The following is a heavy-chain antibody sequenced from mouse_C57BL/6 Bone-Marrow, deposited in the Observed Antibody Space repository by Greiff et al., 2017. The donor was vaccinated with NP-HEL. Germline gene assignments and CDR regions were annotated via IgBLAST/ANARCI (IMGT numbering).Heavy chain of an antibody. CDR3: ARRPAYYFDY. Sequence: QVQLQQPGAELVRPGTSVKLSCKASGYTFTSYWMHWVKQRPGQGLEWIGVIDPSDSYTNYNQKFKGKATLTVDTSSSTAYMQLSSLTSEDSAGYYCARRPAYYFDYWGQGTTLTVSS. CDR1: GYTFTSYW. V-gene: IGHV1-59*01. CDR2: IDPSDSYT. J-gene: IGHJ2*01.